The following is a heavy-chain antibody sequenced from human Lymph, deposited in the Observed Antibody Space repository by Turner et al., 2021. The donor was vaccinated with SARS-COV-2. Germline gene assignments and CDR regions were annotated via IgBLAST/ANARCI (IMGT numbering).Heavy chain of an antibody. V-gene: IGHV3-53*01. Sequence: VQLVESGGGLIQPGGSLRLSCAASGFTVSSTYMSWVRQAPGKGLEWVSLIYSGGSTLYADSVKGRFTISRDNSKNTLYLQMNSLRADDTVVYYCARVLPYGDYFDFWGQGTLVTVSS. CDR3: ARVLPYGDYFDF. J-gene: IGHJ4*02. CDR1: GFTVSSTY. CDR2: IYSGGST. D-gene: IGHD4-17*01.